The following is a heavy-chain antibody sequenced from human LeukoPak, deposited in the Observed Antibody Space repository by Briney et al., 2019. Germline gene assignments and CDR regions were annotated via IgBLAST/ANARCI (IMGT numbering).Heavy chain of an antibody. CDR3: ASLAAADPPEVWFDP. CDR2: INHSGST. V-gene: IGHV4-34*01. D-gene: IGHD6-13*01. CDR1: GGSFSGYY. Sequence: SETLSLTCAVYGGSFSGYYWSWIRQPPGKGLEWIGEINHSGSTNYNPSPKSRVTISVDTSKNQFSLKLSSVTAADTAVYYCASLAAADPPEVWFDPWGQGTLVTVSS. J-gene: IGHJ5*02.